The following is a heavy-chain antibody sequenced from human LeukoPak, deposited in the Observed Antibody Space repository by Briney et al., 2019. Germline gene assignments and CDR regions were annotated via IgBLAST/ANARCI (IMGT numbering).Heavy chain of an antibody. CDR1: GFTYSDAW. Sequence: PGGSLRLSCAASGFTYSDAWMSWVRQAPGKGLEWVSAISGSGGSTYYADSVKGRFTISRDNSKNTLYLQMNSLRAEDTAVYYCAKPLRFLEWLSPFDYWGQGTLVTVSS. CDR3: AKPLRFLEWLSPFDY. D-gene: IGHD3-3*01. CDR2: ISGSGGST. J-gene: IGHJ4*02. V-gene: IGHV3-23*01.